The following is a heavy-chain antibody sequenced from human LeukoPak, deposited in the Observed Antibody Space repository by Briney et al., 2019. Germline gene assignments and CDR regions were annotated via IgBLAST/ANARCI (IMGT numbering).Heavy chain of an antibody. D-gene: IGHD3-22*01. J-gene: IGHJ6*02. V-gene: IGHV4-30-2*01. CDR2: IYHSGST. CDR3: ARLSYYYDSSGYYPPGYGMDV. CDR1: GGSISSGGYS. Sequence: SQTLSLTCAVSGGSISSGGYSWSWIRQPPGKGLEWIGYIYHSGSTYYNPSLKSRVTISVDRSKNQFSLKLSSVAAADTAVYYCARLSYYYDSSGYYPPGYGMDVWGQGTTVTVSS.